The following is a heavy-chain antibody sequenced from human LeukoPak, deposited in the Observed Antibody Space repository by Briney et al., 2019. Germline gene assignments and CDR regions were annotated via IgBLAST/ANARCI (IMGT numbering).Heavy chain of an antibody. Sequence: GGSLRLSCAASGFTFSSYEMNWVRQAPGKGLEWVGFIRSKAYGGTAEYAASVKGRFTISRDDSKSIAYLQMNSLKTEDTAMYYCTRVDVLLWFGETPENWFDPWGQGTLVTVSS. J-gene: IGHJ5*02. CDR3: TRVDVLLWFGETPENWFDP. CDR1: GFTFSSYE. V-gene: IGHV3-49*04. CDR2: IRSKAYGGTA. D-gene: IGHD3-10*01.